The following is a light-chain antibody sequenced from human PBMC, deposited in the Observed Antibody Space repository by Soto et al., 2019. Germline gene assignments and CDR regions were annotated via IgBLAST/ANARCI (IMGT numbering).Light chain of an antibody. CDR1: QSVRSDY. V-gene: IGKV3-20*01. J-gene: IGKJ1*01. CDR2: GAS. Sequence: EIMWPQSPATVSFSPGERATLSCMASQSVRSDYLAWYQQKPGQAPRLHISGASTRATGIPDRFTGSGSGTDFTLTISRLEPEDFAVYYCQQYGSSPRTFGQGTKV. CDR3: QQYGSSPRT.